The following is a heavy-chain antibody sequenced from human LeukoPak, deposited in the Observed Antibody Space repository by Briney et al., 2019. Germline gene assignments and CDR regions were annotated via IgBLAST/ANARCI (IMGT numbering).Heavy chain of an antibody. CDR3: ARHSGSYLTFDY. Sequence: SETLSLTCTVSGSSISSYYWSWIRQPPGKGLEWIGYIYTSGSTNYNPSLKSRVTISVDTSKNQFSLKLSSVTAADTAVYYCARHSGSYLTFDYWGQGTLVNVSS. CDR2: IYTSGST. J-gene: IGHJ4*02. D-gene: IGHD1-26*01. V-gene: IGHV4-4*09. CDR1: GSSISSYY.